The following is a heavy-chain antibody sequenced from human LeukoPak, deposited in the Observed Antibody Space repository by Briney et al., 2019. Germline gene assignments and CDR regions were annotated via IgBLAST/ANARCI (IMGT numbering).Heavy chain of an antibody. D-gene: IGHD1-1*01. V-gene: IGHV3-7*05. Sequence: VGSLGLSCVASGFRFSGYWMSWVRQAPGRGLEWVAKIKEDGSEKYYVDSVKGRFTVSRDNVNNSLYLQMNSLRAEDTAVYYCARLHDRIEYWGEGNLVTVSS. CDR3: ARLHDRIEY. CDR1: GFRFSGYW. CDR2: IKEDGSEK. J-gene: IGHJ4*02.